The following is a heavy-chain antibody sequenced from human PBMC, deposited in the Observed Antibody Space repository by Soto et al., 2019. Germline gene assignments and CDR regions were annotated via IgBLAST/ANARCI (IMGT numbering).Heavy chain of an antibody. CDR1: VFTVSTYD. Sequence: WWSLRLCCSASVFTVSTYDMNWVRQAPGKGLEWVSTIGGLTGYIYYADSLKGRFTISRDNAKNSLYLQMNSLRAEDTAVYYCARGWRVGAGGKFYYGLDVWGQGTTVTVSS. V-gene: IGHV3-21*01. J-gene: IGHJ6*02. CDR2: IGGLTGYI. CDR3: ARGWRVGAGGKFYYGLDV. D-gene: IGHD6-13*01.